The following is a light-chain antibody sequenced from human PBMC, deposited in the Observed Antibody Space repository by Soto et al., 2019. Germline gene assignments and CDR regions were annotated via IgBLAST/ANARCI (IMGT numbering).Light chain of an antibody. Sequence: EIVMTQSPATLSVSPGERATLSCRASQSVNINLAWYQQKPGQAPRLLIYGTSTRATGAPARFTGSGSGTEFTLTITILQSEDLAHYCWQQYHNLWTFGQGTKVDIK. CDR3: QQYHNLWT. J-gene: IGKJ1*01. CDR2: GTS. CDR1: QSVNIN. V-gene: IGKV3-15*01.